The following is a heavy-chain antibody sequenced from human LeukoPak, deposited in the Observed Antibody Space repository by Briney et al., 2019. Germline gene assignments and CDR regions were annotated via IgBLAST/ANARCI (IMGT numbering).Heavy chain of an antibody. CDR3: ARGGNRGLDYYYYYMDV. CDR2: INHSGST. J-gene: IGHJ6*03. CDR1: GGSFSGYY. D-gene: IGHD1-14*01. V-gene: IGHV4-34*01. Sequence: PSETLSLTCAVYGGSFSGYYWSWIRQPPGKGLEWIGEINHSGSTNYNPSLKSRFTISLDTSKNQFSLKLSSVTAADTAVYYCARGGNRGLDYYYYYMDVWGKGTTVTVSS.